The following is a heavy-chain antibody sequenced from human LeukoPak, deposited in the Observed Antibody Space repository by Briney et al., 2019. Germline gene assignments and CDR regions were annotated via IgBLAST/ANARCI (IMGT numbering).Heavy chain of an antibody. J-gene: IGHJ4*02. D-gene: IGHD4-17*01. CDR1: GGSISSGGYY. CDR2: IYYSGST. Sequence: SETLSLTCTVSGGSISSGGYYWSWIRQHPGKGLEWIGYIYYSGSTYYNPSLKSRVTISVDTSKNQFSLKLSSVTAADTAVYYCAGGLSGYGDPLDYWGQGTLVTVSS. V-gene: IGHV4-31*03. CDR3: AGGLSGYGDPLDY.